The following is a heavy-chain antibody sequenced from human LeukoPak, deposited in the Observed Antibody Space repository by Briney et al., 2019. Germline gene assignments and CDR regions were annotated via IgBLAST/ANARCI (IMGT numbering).Heavy chain of an antibody. Sequence: ASVKVSCKASGYTFTSYYMHWVRQAPGQGLEWMGIINPSGGSTSYAQKFQGRVTMTRDMSTSTVYMELSSLRSEDTAVYYCARDRDPIAVAGNREFDYWGQGTLVTVSS. D-gene: IGHD6-19*01. CDR1: GYTFTSYY. J-gene: IGHJ4*02. CDR3: ARDRDPIAVAGNREFDY. V-gene: IGHV1-46*01. CDR2: INPSGGST.